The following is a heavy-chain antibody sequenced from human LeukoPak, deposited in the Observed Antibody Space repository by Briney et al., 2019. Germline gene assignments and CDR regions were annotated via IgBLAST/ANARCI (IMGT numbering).Heavy chain of an antibody. CDR1: GFTFSSYA. CDR2: INSDGRST. J-gene: IGHJ4*02. CDR3: VRVKNVYVDEYFDY. D-gene: IGHD5/OR15-5a*01. Sequence: GGSLRLSCAASGFTFSSYAMHWVRQAPGKGLEYVSAINSDGRSTYYANSVKGRFTISRDNSKNTLYLQMGSLRAEDMAVYYCVRVKNVYVDEYFDYWGQGTLVTVSS. V-gene: IGHV3-64*01.